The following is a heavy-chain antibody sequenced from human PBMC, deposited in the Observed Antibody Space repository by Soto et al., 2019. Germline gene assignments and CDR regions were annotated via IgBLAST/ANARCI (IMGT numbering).Heavy chain of an antibody. D-gene: IGHD6-13*01. CDR1: GYTFTGYY. V-gene: IGHV1-2*04. CDR3: ARAYSSRAANGMDV. J-gene: IGHJ6*03. CDR2: INPNSGGT. Sequence: ASVKVSCKSPGYTFTGYYMHWVRQAPGQGLEWMGWINPNSGGTNYAQKFQGWVTMTRDTSISTAYMELSRLRSDDTAVYYCARAYSSRAANGMDVWGKGTKVTVSS.